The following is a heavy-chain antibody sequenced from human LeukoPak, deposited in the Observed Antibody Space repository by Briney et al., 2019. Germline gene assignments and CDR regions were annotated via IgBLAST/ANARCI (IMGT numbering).Heavy chain of an antibody. CDR3: ARDLITIFGAGRDNWFDP. CDR2: ISAYNGNT. CDR1: GYTFTSYG. V-gene: IGHV1-18*01. J-gene: IGHJ5*02. D-gene: IGHD3-3*01. Sequence: ASVKVSCKASGYTFTSYGISWVRQAPGQGLEWMGWISAYNGNTNYAQKLQGRVTMTTDTSTSTAYMELRSLRSDDTAVYYCARDLITIFGAGRDNWFDPWGQGTLSPSP.